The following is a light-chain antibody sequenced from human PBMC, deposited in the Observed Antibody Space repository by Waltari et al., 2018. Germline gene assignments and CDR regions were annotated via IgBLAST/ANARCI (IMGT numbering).Light chain of an antibody. CDR3: SSYAGSNTVL. CDR2: EVS. Sequence: QAAPTQPPSVSGSPGQSVTISCTGTSSDIGYYNAVSWFQQHPGKAPKLMIYEVSKRPSWVSDRFSGSKSDNTASLTISGLQAEDEADYYCSSYAGSNTVLFGGGTRLTVL. J-gene: IGLJ2*01. V-gene: IGLV2-11*01. CDR1: SSDIGYYNA.